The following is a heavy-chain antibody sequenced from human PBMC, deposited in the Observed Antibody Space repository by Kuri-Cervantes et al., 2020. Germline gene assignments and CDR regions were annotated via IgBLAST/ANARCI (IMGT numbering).Heavy chain of an antibody. CDR2: ISYEGSNK. Sequence: GGSLRLSGAASGVTFSSYGMHWVRQAPGKRLEWVAVISYEGSNKYYADSVKGRFNISRDNSKNTLYLQMNSLRAEDTAVYYCAKAAWGANDYWGQGTLVTVSS. CDR3: AKAAWGANDY. V-gene: IGHV3-30*18. J-gene: IGHJ4*02. CDR1: GVTFSSYG. D-gene: IGHD3-16*01.